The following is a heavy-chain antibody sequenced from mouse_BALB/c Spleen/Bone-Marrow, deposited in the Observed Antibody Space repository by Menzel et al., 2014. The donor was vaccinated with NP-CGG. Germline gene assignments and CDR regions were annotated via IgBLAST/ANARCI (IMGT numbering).Heavy chain of an antibody. CDR2: ISTYYGDA. CDR3: ARDNDYGFAY. Sequence: XGAELVRPGVSVKISCKGSGYTFTDYAMHWVKQSHAKSLEWIGVISTYYGDASYNQKFKGKATMTVDKSSSTAYMELARLTSEDSAIYYCARDNDYGFAYWGQGTLVTVSA. CDR1: GYTFTDYA. J-gene: IGHJ3*01. V-gene: IGHV1S137*01. D-gene: IGHD2-4*01.